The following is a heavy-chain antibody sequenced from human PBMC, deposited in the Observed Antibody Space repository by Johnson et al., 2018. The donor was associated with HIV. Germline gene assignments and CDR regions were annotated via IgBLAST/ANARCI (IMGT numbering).Heavy chain of an antibody. Sequence: VQLVESGGGVVQPGGSLRLSCAASGFTVSSNEMSWVRQAPGKGLEWVSSISGGSTYYADSVKGRFTISRANSKNTLYLQMNSLRAEDTAVYYCSRDISYDSSASQGAFDIWGQGTMVTVSS. CDR1: GFTVSSNE. V-gene: IGHV3-38*03. CDR2: ISGGST. J-gene: IGHJ3*02. D-gene: IGHD3-22*01. CDR3: SRDISYDSSASQGAFDI.